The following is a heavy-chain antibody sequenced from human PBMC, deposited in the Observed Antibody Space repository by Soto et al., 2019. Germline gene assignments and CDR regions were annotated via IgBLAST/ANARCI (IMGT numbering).Heavy chain of an antibody. D-gene: IGHD1-26*01. J-gene: IGHJ4*02. CDR3: ARDLAKGGGSAGFDY. Sequence: SVKVSCKASGCTFTVYYMHWVRQAPVQGLEWMGWINPKSGGTMYPQKFQGRVTMTWDTSISTAYMALTRLRSDDTAVYYCARDLAKGGGSAGFDYWGQGTLVTVSS. CDR1: GCTFTVYY. CDR2: INPKSGGT. V-gene: IGHV1-2*02.